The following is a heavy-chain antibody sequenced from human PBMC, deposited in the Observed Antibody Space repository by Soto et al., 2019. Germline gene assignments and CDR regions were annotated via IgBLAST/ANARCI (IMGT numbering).Heavy chain of an antibody. J-gene: IGHJ4*02. D-gene: IGHD6-6*01. CDR1: GFSFSSYW. V-gene: IGHV3-74*01. CDR3: TRPHSSSSGLDY. Sequence: PVGSLRLSCAASGFSFSSYWMHWVRQAPGKGLVWVSRINTDGSTTTYADTVKGRFTISRDNAKNTFYLQMNSLRAEDTAVYYCTRPHSSSSGLDYWGQGTLVTVSS. CDR2: INTDGSTT.